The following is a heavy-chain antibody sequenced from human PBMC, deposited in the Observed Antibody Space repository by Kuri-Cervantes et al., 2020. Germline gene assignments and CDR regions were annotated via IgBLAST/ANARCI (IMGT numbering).Heavy chain of an antibody. CDR3: ARGGNYYCSGGSCYSGYFDY. J-gene: IGHJ4*02. D-gene: IGHD2-15*01. V-gene: IGHV4-34*01. CDR2: INHSGST. CDR1: GGSFSGYY. Sequence: SQTLSLTCAIYGGSFSGYYWSWIRQPPGKGLEWIGEINHSGSTNYNPSLKSRVTISVDTSKNQFSLKLSSVTAADTAVYYCARGGNYYCSGGSCYSGYFDYWGQGTLVTVSS.